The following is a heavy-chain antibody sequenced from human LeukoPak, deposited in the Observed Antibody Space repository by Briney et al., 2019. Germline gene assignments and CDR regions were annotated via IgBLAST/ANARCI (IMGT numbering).Heavy chain of an antibody. CDR1: GFTVSSNS. V-gene: IGHV3-66*03. D-gene: IGHD6-19*01. J-gene: IGHJ4*02. CDR3: ARDARRTFGLSSGLYRGSYYFDY. Sequence: GGSLRLSCTVSGFTVSSNSMSWVCQAPGKGLEWVSFIYSDNTHYSDSVKGRFTISRDNSKNTLYLQMNSLRAEDTAVYYCARDARRTFGLSSGLYRGSYYFDYWGQGTLVTVSS. CDR2: IYSDNT.